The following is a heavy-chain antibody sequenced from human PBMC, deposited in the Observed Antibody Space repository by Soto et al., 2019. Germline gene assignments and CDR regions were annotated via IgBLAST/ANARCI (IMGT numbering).Heavy chain of an antibody. J-gene: IGHJ4*02. V-gene: IGHV4-34*01. Sequence: SETLSLTCSVYGGSFSGYYWSWIRQPPGKGLEWIGEINHSGSTNYNPSLKSRVTISVDTSKNQFSLKLSSVTAADTAVYYCARRGTTVTDYWGQGTLVTVSS. CDR3: ARRGTTVTDY. CDR1: GGSFSGYY. D-gene: IGHD4-17*01. CDR2: INHSGST.